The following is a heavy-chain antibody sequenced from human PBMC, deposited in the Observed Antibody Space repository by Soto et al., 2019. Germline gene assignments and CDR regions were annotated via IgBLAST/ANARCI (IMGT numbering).Heavy chain of an antibody. Sequence: QMQLVESGGGVVQPGRSLRLSCVASGFSFSNHGMHWVRQAPGKGLEWVAVISSDGSNTDYVESVKGRFTISRDNSKNTLYLQINSLRVEDTAVFYCARNSRATVDGAPDYWGQGTLVTVSS. J-gene: IGHJ4*02. V-gene: IGHV3-30*03. CDR3: ARNSRATVDGAPDY. D-gene: IGHD6-19*01. CDR2: ISSDGSNT. CDR1: GFSFSNHG.